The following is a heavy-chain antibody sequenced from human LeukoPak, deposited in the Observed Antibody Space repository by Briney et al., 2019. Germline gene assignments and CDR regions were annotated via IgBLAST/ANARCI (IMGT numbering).Heavy chain of an antibody. CDR2: ISYDGSNK. V-gene: IGHV3-30-3*01. Sequence: PGGSLRLSCAASGFTFSSYAMHWVRQAPGKGQEWVAVISYDGSNKYYADSVKGRFTISRDNSKNTLYLQMNSLRAEDTAVYYCARGYSGYDYFDYWGQGTLVTVSS. CDR3: ARGYSGYDYFDY. J-gene: IGHJ4*02. D-gene: IGHD5-12*01. CDR1: GFTFSSYA.